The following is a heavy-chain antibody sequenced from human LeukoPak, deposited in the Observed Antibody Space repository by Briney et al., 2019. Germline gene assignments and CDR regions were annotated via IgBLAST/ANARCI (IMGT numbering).Heavy chain of an antibody. CDR1: GGSISSSSYY. V-gene: IGHV4-39*07. D-gene: IGHD6-19*01. CDR3: AREPTVAGPNWFDP. CDR2: IYYSGST. J-gene: IGHJ5*02. Sequence: SETLSLTCTASGGSISSSSYYWGWIRQPPGKGLEWIGSIYYSGSTNYNPSLKSRVTMSVDTSKNQFSLKLSSVTAADTAVYYCAREPTVAGPNWFDPWGQGTLVTVSS.